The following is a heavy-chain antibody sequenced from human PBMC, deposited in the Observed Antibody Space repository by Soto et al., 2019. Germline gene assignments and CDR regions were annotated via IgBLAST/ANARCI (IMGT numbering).Heavy chain of an antibody. J-gene: IGHJ5*02. CDR2: IYYSGST. D-gene: IGHD6-19*01. V-gene: IGHV4-59*01. CDR3: ARDSSSGWFDWFAP. CDR1: GGSISSYY. Sequence: SETLSLTCTVSGGSISSYYWSWIRQPPGKGLEWIGYIYYSGSTNYNPSLKSRVTISVDTSKNQFSLKLSSVTAADTAVYYCARDSSSGWFDWFAPWGQGTLVTVSS.